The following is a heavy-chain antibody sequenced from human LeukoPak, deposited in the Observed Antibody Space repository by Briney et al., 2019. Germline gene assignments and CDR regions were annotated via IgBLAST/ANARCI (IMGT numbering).Heavy chain of an antibody. CDR1: GLTFSSHW. CDR2: ITNDGSST. Sequence: GGSLRLSCAASGLTFSSHWMHWVRQAPGKGLVWVSRITNDGSSTTYADSVKGRFTISRDNAKNSLYLQMNSLRAEDTAVYYCAREDYYDSSGADDYWGQGTLVTVSS. J-gene: IGHJ4*02. CDR3: AREDYYDSSGADDY. D-gene: IGHD3-22*01. V-gene: IGHV3-74*01.